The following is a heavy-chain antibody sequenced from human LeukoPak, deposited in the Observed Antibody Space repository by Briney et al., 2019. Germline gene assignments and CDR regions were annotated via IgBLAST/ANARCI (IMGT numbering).Heavy chain of an antibody. Sequence: SETLSHTCTVSGGSISSYYWSWIRQPAGKGLEWIGRIYTSGSTNYNPSLKSRVTMSVDTSKNQFSLKLSSVTAADTAVYYCARNFDYYGSGSYYNSFDYWGQGTLVTVSS. CDR3: ARNFDYYGSGSYYNSFDY. J-gene: IGHJ4*02. CDR2: IYTSGST. CDR1: GGSISSYY. D-gene: IGHD3-10*01. V-gene: IGHV4-4*07.